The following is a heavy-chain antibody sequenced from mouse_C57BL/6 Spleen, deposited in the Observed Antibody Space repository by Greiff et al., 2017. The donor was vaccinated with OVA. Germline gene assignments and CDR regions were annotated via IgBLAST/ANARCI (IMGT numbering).Heavy chain of an antibody. D-gene: IGHD2-3*01. CDR3: ARSGGASRAGYYPFDY. CDR1: GYTFTDYY. CDR2: INPYNGGT. Sequence: EVQLQQSGPVLVKPGASVKMSCKASGYTFTDYYMNWVKQSHGKSLEWIGVINPYNGGTSYNKKFKGKATLTVDKSSSTAYMELNSLTSEDSAGYYCARSGGASRAGYYPFDYWGQGTTLTVSS. V-gene: IGHV1-19*01. J-gene: IGHJ2*01.